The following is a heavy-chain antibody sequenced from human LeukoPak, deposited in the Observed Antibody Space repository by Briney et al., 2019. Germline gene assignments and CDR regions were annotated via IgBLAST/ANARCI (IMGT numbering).Heavy chain of an antibody. CDR2: ISAYNGNT. CDR1: GGTFSSYA. D-gene: IGHD3-10*02. J-gene: IGHJ6*02. Sequence: ASVKVSCKASGGTFSSYAISWVRQAPGQGLEWMGWISAYNGNTNYAQKLQGRVTMTTDTSTSTAYMELRSLRSDDTAVYYCAMWGRVRGYYYGMDVWGQGTTVTVSS. CDR3: AMWGRVRGYYYGMDV. V-gene: IGHV1-18*01.